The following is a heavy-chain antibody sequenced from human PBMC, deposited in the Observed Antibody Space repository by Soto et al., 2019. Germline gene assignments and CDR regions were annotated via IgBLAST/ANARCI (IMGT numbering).Heavy chain of an antibody. CDR1: GYTFSRYY. D-gene: IGHD2-2*01. J-gene: IGHJ4*02. Sequence: QVQLVQSGAEVKKPGASVRISCKASGYTFSRYYMHWVRQAPGQGLEWMGIINPSGGSTSYAQKLQGRVTMTRDTSTSTVYMELSSLISEDTAVYYCSRDFVEVPRALYYFDYWGQGTLVTVSS. CDR3: SRDFVEVPRALYYFDY. V-gene: IGHV1-46*03. CDR2: INPSGGST.